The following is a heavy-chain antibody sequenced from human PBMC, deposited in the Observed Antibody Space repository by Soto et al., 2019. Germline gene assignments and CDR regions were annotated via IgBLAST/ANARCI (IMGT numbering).Heavy chain of an antibody. CDR2: ISYDGSNK. CDR1: GFTFSTYS. V-gene: IGHV3-30*03. Sequence: GGSLRLSCAASGFTFSTYSMNWVRQAPGKGLEWVAVISYDGSNKYYADSVKGRFTISRDNAKNSLYLQMNSLRAEDTAVYYCARGGQQLHGMDVWGQGTTVTVSS. CDR3: ARGGQQLHGMDV. D-gene: IGHD6-13*01. J-gene: IGHJ6*02.